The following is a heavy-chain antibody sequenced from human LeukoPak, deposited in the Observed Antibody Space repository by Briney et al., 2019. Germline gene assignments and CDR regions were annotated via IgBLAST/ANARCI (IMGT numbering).Heavy chain of an antibody. V-gene: IGHV1-2*02. Sequence: SVKVSCKASGYTFAAHHIHWVRQAPGQGLEWMGWILPDGRDTKYSQKFQDRMTLTTDTSTNTAYMELNRLIPDDTAVYYRSGRYGPGPVWGQGTLISASP. J-gene: IGHJ4*02. CDR2: ILPDGRDT. D-gene: IGHD3-10*01. CDR1: GYTFAAHH. CDR3: SGRYGPGPV.